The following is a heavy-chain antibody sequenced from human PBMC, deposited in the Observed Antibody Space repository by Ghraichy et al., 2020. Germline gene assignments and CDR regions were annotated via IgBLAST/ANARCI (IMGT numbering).Heavy chain of an antibody. D-gene: IGHD2-8*01. CDR2: IDWDDDK. J-gene: IGHJ4*02. Sequence: SGPTLVKPTQTLTLTCTFSGFSLSTPGIFVSWIRQPPGKALEWLALIDWDDDKYYSTSLETRLTISKDTSKNQVVLTMTNMDPVDTATYYCARSFYCTNAVCYPHYFDDWGQGTLVSVSS. CDR1: GFSLSTPGIF. CDR3: ARSFYCTNAVCYPHYFDD. V-gene: IGHV2-70*01.